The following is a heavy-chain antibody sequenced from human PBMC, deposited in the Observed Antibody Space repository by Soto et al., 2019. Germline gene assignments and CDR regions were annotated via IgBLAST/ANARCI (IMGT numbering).Heavy chain of an antibody. CDR1: GFTFSSYG. Sequence: GGSLRLSCAASGFTFSSYGMHWVRQAPGRGLEWVAVIWYDGSNKYYADSVKGRFTISRDNSKNTLYLQMNSLRVEDTAVYYCATNPGVHWGYYYGMDVWGRGTTVTVSS. J-gene: IGHJ6*02. CDR3: ATNPGVHWGYYYGMDV. CDR2: IWYDGSNK. D-gene: IGHD3-16*01. V-gene: IGHV3-33*01.